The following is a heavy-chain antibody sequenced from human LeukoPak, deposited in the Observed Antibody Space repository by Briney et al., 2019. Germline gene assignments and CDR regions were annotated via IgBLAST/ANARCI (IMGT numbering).Heavy chain of an antibody. CDR2: INYSGNS. CDR3: ARRTYYDTLTGYKYWYFDL. D-gene: IGHD3-9*01. Sequence: SETLSLTCTVSGGSVSSYYWSWVRQPPGKGLQWIGYINYSGNSDYNPTLQSRVTMSVDTSKNQFSLKLNSVTAADTAVYYCARRTYYDTLTGYKYWYFDLWGRSTLVTVSS. CDR1: GGSVSSYY. V-gene: IGHV4-59*02. J-gene: IGHJ2*01.